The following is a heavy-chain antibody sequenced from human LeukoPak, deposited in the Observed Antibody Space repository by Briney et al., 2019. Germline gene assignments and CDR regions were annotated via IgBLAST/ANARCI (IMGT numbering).Heavy chain of an antibody. CDR1: GGSISSSSYY. V-gene: IGHV4-39*01. J-gene: IGHJ4*02. CDR3: ASPILRGSSGDDSDY. Sequence: SETLSLTCTVSGGSISSSSYYWGWIRQPPGKGLEWIGSIYYSGSTYYNPSLKSRVTISVDTSKNQFSLKLSSVTAADTAVYYCASPILRGSSGDDSDYWGQGTLVTVSS. D-gene: IGHD1-26*01. CDR2: IYYSGST.